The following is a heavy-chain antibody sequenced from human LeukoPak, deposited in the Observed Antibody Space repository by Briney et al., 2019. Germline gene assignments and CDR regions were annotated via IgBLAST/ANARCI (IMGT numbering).Heavy chain of an antibody. CDR3: ASNSYYDFWSGYGD. Sequence: GGSLRLSCAASGFTFSSYSMNWVRQAPGKGLEWVSYISSASGSIYYADSVKGRFTISRDNAKNSLYLQMNSLRAEDTAVYYCASNSYYDFWSGYGDWGQGTLATVSS. D-gene: IGHD3-3*01. CDR1: GFTFSSYS. CDR2: ISSASGSI. J-gene: IGHJ4*02. V-gene: IGHV3-48*04.